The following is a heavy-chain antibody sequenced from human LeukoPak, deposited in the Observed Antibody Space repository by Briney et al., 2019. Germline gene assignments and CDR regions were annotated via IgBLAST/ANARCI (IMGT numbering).Heavy chain of an antibody. Sequence: ASVKVSCKASGYTFTSYDINWVRQATGQGLEWMGWINPNSGGTNYAQKFQGRVTMTRDTSISTAYMELSRLRSDDTAVYYCARTRHRNTYYYYGMDVWGQGTTVTVSS. J-gene: IGHJ6*02. CDR1: GYTFTSYD. CDR3: ARTRHRNTYYYYGMDV. CDR2: INPNSGGT. V-gene: IGHV1-2*02. D-gene: IGHD6-6*01.